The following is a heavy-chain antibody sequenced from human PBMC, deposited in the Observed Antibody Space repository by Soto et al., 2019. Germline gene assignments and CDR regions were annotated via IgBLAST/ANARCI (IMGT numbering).Heavy chain of an antibody. D-gene: IGHD3-16*02. CDR2: ISGSGGST. CDR1: GFTFSSYA. V-gene: IGHV3-23*01. J-gene: IGHJ4*02. Sequence: VGSLRLSCAASGFTFSSYAMSWARQAPGKGLEWVSAISGSGGSTYYADSVKGRFTISRDNSKNTLYLQMNSLRAEDTAVYYCAKEVIWHPYFDYWGQGTLVTVSS. CDR3: AKEVIWHPYFDY.